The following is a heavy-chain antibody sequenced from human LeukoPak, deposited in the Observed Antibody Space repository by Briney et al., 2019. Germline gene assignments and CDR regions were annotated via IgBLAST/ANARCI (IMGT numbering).Heavy chain of an antibody. D-gene: IGHD2-2*01. CDR3: ARDWWGLGDRNSASRYRLT. J-gene: IGHJ4*02. V-gene: IGHV3-7*01. Sequence: GRSPRLSCAASGFSLSNYWMSWVRQAPGKGLEWVAIIKQDGSEKYYLDSVKGRFTISRDNAKNSLYLQMNSLRAEDTAVYYCARDWWGLGDRNSASRYRLTWGQGILVTVSS. CDR2: IKQDGSEK. CDR1: GFSLSNYW.